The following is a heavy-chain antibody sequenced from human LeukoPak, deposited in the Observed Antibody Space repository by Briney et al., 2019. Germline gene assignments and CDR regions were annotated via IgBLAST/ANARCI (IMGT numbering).Heavy chain of an antibody. V-gene: IGHV1-2*02. J-gene: IGHJ4*02. CDR3: AREGLGKTLEGY. Sequence: ASVNVSCQACGYTFTGYYMHWLRQAPGQGRTWMGWINPKRGGTNHEQKPQGRVTMTRDTSISKAYMELSRLRSDDTAVYDCAREGLGKTLEGYWGQGTLVTVSS. CDR2: INPKRGGT. CDR1: GYTFTGYY. D-gene: IGHD7-27*01.